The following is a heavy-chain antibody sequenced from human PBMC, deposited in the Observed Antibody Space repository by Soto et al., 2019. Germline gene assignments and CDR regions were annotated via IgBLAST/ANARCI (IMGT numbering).Heavy chain of an antibody. CDR3: ARGGSSGQIYYYMDV. CDR2: IKQDGSEK. CDR1: GFTFSSYW. J-gene: IGHJ6*03. V-gene: IGHV3-7*01. D-gene: IGHD6-6*01. Sequence: GGSLRLSCAASGFTFSSYWMSWVRQAPGKGLEWVANIKQDGSEKYYVESVKGRFTISRDNAKNSLYLQMNSLRAEDTAVYYCARGGSSGQIYYYMDVWGKGTTVTVSS.